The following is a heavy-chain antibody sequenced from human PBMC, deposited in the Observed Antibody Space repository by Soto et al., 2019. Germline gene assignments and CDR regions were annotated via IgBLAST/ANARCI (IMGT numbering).Heavy chain of an antibody. D-gene: IGHD2-2*01. CDR1: GFTFSSYG. CDR2: IWYDGSNK. Sequence: ESGGGVVQPGRSLRLSCAASGFTFSSYGMHWVRQAPGKGLEWVAVIWYDGSNKYYADSVKGRFTISRDNSKNTLYLQMNSLRAEDTAVYYCARFASYCSSTSCYEYYYYYYMDVWGKGTTVTVSS. V-gene: IGHV3-33*01. J-gene: IGHJ6*03. CDR3: ARFASYCSSTSCYEYYYYYYMDV.